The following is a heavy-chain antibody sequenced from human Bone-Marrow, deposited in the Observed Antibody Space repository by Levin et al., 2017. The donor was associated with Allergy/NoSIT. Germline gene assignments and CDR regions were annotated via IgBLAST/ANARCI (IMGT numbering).Heavy chain of an antibody. J-gene: IGHJ4*02. V-gene: IGHV1-58*01. Sequence: VASVKVSCKASGFTFTGSSVQWVRQARGQRLEWIGWIVVGTGKADYAQKFQERVSITRDRSTSTVNMELTSLTSEDTAVYYCAADLYSGYNSPDFWGQGTLVTVSP. CDR3: AADLYSGYNSPDF. D-gene: IGHD5-12*01. CDR2: IVVGTGKA. CDR1: GFTFTGSS.